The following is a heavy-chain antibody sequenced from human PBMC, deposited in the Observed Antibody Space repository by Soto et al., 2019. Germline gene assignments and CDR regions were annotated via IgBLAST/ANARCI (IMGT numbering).Heavy chain of an antibody. Sequence: SETLSLTCTVSGGSVSSGSYYWSRIRQPPGKGLEWIGYIYYSGSTNYNPSLKSRVTISVDTSKNQFSLKLSSVTAADTAVYYCARDQGEAANYFDYWGQGTLVTVSS. J-gene: IGHJ4*02. CDR3: ARDQGEAANYFDY. V-gene: IGHV4-61*01. CDR2: IYYSGST. CDR1: GGSVSSGSYY. D-gene: IGHD3-16*01.